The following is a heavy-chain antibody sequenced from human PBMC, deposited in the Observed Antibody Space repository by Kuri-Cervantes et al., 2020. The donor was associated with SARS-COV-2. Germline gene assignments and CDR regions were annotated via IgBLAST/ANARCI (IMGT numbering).Heavy chain of an antibody. CDR2: ISYDGSNK. D-gene: IGHD3-3*01. Sequence: GESLKISCAASGFTFSNHHMHWVRQAPGKGLEWVAVISYDGSNKYYADSVKGRFTISRDNSKNTLYLQMNSLRAEDTAVYYCAREEWLLSSDYYYYYYGMDVWGQGTTVTVSS. J-gene: IGHJ6*02. CDR3: AREEWLLSSDYYYYYYGMDV. CDR1: GFTFSNHH. V-gene: IGHV3-30-3*01.